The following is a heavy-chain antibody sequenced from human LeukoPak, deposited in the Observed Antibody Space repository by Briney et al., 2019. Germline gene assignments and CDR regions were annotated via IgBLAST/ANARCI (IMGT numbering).Heavy chain of an antibody. J-gene: IGHJ4*02. Sequence: SETLSLTCTVSGGSMGNYYWSWIRQPAGKGLEVIGRIFPSGTTRYNPSLKSRVTMFIDKSKDHFSLKLTSMTAADTAVYYCARETPHYYGSGSYTHWGQGTLVTVSS. CDR2: IFPSGTT. CDR3: ARETPHYYGSGSYTH. V-gene: IGHV4-4*07. CDR1: GGSMGNYY. D-gene: IGHD3-10*01.